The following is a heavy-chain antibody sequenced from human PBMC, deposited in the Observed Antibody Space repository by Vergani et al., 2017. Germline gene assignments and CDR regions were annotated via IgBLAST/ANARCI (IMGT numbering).Heavy chain of an antibody. Sequence: VQLVESGGGLVQPGGSLRLSCTASGFTFSNYWMQWVRQAPGKGLRWVSRINSAGDSTSYADSVKGRFTISRDNAKNTLYLQLDSLRAEDTAAYYCARDGLELLDYCYYMDVWGKGTTVTVSS. D-gene: IGHD1-7*01. CDR3: ARDGLELLDYCYYMDV. CDR2: INSAGDST. CDR1: GFTFSNYW. V-gene: IGHV3-74*01. J-gene: IGHJ6*03.